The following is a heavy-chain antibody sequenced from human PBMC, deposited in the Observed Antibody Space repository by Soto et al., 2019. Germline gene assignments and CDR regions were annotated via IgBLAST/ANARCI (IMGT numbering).Heavy chain of an antibody. Sequence: VQLVESGGGVVQPGRSLRRSCAASGFTFSAYAMHWVRQAPGKGLEWVAVVSHDGRNTHYADSVKGRFTFAKDSSKNTVSLEMTSLTAEDTAVYYCAKGGRQWLVTSDFNYWGQGALVTVSS. CDR2: VSHDGRNT. V-gene: IGHV3-30*18. CDR3: AKGGRQWLVTSDFNY. D-gene: IGHD6-19*01. J-gene: IGHJ4*02. CDR1: GFTFSAYA.